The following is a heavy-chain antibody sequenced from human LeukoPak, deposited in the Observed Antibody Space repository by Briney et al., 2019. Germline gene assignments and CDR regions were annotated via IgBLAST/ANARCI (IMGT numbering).Heavy chain of an antibody. J-gene: IGHJ4*02. V-gene: IGHV4-39*01. CDR3: ARYTSGWTSDDY. CDR2: IYYSGST. D-gene: IGHD6-19*01. Sequence: PSETLSLTCTVSGGSISSYYWGWIRQPPGKGLEWIGSIYYSGSTYYNPSLKSRVTISVDTSKNQFSLKLSSATAADTAVYYCARYTSGWTSDDYWGQGTLVTVSS. CDR1: GGSISSYY.